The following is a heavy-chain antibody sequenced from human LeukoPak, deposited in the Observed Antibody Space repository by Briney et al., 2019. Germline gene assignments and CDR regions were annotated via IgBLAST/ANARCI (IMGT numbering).Heavy chain of an antibody. Sequence: PGGSLRLSCAASGFTLRTYWTSWVRQAPGKGLEWVANIKHDGSEKYYVDSVKGRFTISRDNDKYSLELQMNSLRADDTAVYYGAKGSHLDDWGQGILVTVSS. J-gene: IGHJ4*02. CDR2: IKHDGSEK. V-gene: IGHV3-7*01. CDR3: AKGSHLDD. CDR1: GFTLRTYW.